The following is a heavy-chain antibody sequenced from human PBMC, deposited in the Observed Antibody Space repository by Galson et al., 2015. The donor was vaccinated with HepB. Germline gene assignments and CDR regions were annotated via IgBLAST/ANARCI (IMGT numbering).Heavy chain of an antibody. CDR1: GFTFSSYG. CDR2: IWYDGSNK. J-gene: IGHJ4*02. CDR3: ARDRVVGATTSGIFDY. Sequence: SLRLSCAASGFTFSSYGMHWVRQAPGKGLEWVAVIWYDGSNKYYADSVKGRFTISRDNSKNTLYLQMNSLRAEDTAVYYCARDRVVGATTSGIFDYWGQGTLVTVSS. V-gene: IGHV3-33*01. D-gene: IGHD1-26*01.